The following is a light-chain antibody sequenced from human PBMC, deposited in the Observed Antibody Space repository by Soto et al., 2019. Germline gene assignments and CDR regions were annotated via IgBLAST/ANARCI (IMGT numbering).Light chain of an antibody. Sequence: ETVLTQSPGTLSLSPGEKATLSCRASQSVSSSYLAWYQQKLGQAPRLVIYGASTRATGIPDRFSGSGSGTDFTLTISRLEPEDFAVYYCQQYANSRTFGQGTKVEIK. J-gene: IGKJ1*01. CDR3: QQYANSRT. CDR1: QSVSSSY. V-gene: IGKV3-20*01. CDR2: GAS.